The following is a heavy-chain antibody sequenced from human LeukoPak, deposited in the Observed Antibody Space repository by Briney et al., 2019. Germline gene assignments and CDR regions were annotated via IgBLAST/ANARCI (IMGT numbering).Heavy chain of an antibody. V-gene: IGHV3-48*01. CDR2: ISSSSSTI. J-gene: IGHJ5*02. CDR1: GFTFSSYS. D-gene: IGHD2-8*02. CDR3: ARDAYLVFNTGLNWFDP. Sequence: PGGSLRLSCAASGFTFSSYSMNWVRQAPGKGLEWVSYISSSSSTIYYADSVKGRFTISRDNAKNSLYLQMNSLRAEDTAVYYCARDAYLVFNTGLNWFDPWGQGTLVTVSS.